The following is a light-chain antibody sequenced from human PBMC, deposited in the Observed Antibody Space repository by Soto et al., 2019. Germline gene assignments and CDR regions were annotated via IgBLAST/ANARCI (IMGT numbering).Light chain of an antibody. CDR1: QSVSSY. V-gene: IGKV3-11*01. J-gene: IGKJ4*01. Sequence: EIVLTQSPATLSLSPGERATLSCRASQSVSSYLAWYQQKPGQAPRLLIYGAPNRATGIPARFSGSGSGTDFTLTISSLEPEDFAVYYCQHRSNWPLTFGGGTKVDIK. CDR2: GAP. CDR3: QHRSNWPLT.